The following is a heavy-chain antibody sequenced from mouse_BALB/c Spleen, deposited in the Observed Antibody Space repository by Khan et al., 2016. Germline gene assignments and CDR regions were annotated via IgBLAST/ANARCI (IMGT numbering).Heavy chain of an antibody. CDR3: ARDMRGLRRYAMDY. CDR2: IRNKANGYTT. CDR1: GFTFTDYY. V-gene: IGHV7-3*02. Sequence: EVELVESGGGLVQPGGSLRLSCATSGFTFTDYYMSWVRQPPGKALEWLGFIRNKANGYTTEHSASVKGRFTISRANSQSILYLQLNTLRAEDSATYYCARDMRGLRRYAMDYWGQGTSVTVSS. D-gene: IGHD2-4*01. J-gene: IGHJ4*01.